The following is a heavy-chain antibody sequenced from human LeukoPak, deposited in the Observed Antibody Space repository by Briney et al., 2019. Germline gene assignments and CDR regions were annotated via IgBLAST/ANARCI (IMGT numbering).Heavy chain of an antibody. Sequence: GRSLRLSCAASGFTFSSYGMHWVRQAPGKGLEWVAVISYDGSNKYYADSVKGRFTISRDNSKNTLYLQMNSLRAEDTAVYYCARDLSSWYEVSYYYGMDVWGQGTTVTVSS. CDR1: GFTFSSYG. CDR2: ISYDGSNK. J-gene: IGHJ6*02. CDR3: ARDLSSWYEVSYYYGMDV. D-gene: IGHD6-13*01. V-gene: IGHV3-30*03.